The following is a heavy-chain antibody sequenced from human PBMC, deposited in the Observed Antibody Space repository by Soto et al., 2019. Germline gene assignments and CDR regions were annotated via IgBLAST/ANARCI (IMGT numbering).Heavy chain of an antibody. CDR2: IFANGHT. CDR1: GGSISEKY. V-gene: IGHV4-4*07. CDR3: VASLAASGLNWLDP. J-gene: IGHJ5*02. D-gene: IGHD6-13*01. Sequence: SETLSLTCIVSGGSISEKYWNWVRQPPGKGLEWIGLIFANGHTDYNPSLKSRVTMSVDASKNQFSLRLTPMTAADTAVYYCVASLAASGLNWLDPWGRGTLVTVSS.